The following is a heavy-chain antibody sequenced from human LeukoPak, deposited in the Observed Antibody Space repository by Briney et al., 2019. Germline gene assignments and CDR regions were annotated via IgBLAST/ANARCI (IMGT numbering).Heavy chain of an antibody. V-gene: IGHV4-59*01. J-gene: IGHJ6*03. Sequence: PSETLSLTCTVSGGSISSYYWSWIRQPPGKGLEWIGYIYYSGSTNYNPSLKSRVTISVDTSKNQFSLKLSSVTAADTAVYYCARVRQLGNHYYMDVWGKGTTVTVSS. D-gene: IGHD5-18*01. CDR1: GGSISSYY. CDR3: ARVRQLGNHYYMDV. CDR2: IYYSGST.